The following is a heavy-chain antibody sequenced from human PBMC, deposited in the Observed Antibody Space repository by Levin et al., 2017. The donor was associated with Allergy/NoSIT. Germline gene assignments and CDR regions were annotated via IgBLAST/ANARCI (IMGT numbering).Heavy chain of an antibody. V-gene: IGHV1-2*02. CDR1: GYTFTGYY. CDR3: AAEDTARGPFDY. Sequence: ASVKVSCKASGYTFTGYYMHWVRQAPGQGLEWMGWINPNSGGTNYAQKFQGRVTMTRDTSISTAYMELSRLRSDDTAVYYCAAEDTARGPFDYWGQGTLVTVSS. CDR2: INPNSGGT. D-gene: IGHD5-18*01. J-gene: IGHJ4*02.